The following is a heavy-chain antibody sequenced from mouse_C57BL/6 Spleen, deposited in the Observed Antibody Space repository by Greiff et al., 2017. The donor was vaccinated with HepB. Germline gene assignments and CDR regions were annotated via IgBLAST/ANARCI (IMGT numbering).Heavy chain of an antibody. CDR3: ARTGNYDGYSWYFDV. CDR2: SYPGDGDT. J-gene: IGHJ1*03. CDR1: GYAFSSSW. V-gene: IGHV1-82*01. Sequence: QVQLQQSGPELVKPGASVKISCKASGYAFSSSWMNWVKQRPGKGLEWIGRSYPGDGDTNYNGKFKGKDTLTADKSSSTAYMQLSSLTSEDSAVYFCARTGNYDGYSWYFDVWGTGTTVTVSS. D-gene: IGHD2-3*01.